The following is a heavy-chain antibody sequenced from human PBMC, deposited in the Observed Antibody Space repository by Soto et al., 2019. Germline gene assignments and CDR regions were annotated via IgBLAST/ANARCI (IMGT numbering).Heavy chain of an antibody. J-gene: IGHJ6*02. V-gene: IGHV3-74*01. CDR2: INNDESST. CDR3: ARHGMDV. CDR1: GFTFRSSW. Sequence: EVQLVESGGGLVQPGGSLRLSCVASGFTFRSSWMHWVRQAPGKGLVWVSHINNDESSTSYADSVKGRFTISRDNAKNTLYLQMNSLRAQDTAVYYCARHGMDVWGQGTTVTVSS.